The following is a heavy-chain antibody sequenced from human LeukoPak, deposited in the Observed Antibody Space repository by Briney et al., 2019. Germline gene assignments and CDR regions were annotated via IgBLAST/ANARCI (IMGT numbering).Heavy chain of an antibody. J-gene: IGHJ5*02. Sequence: SETLSLTCTVSGGSISSYYWSWIRQPPGKGLEWIGYIYYSGSTNYNPSLKSRVTISVDTSKNQFYLKLSSVTAADTAVYYCARDVQITMVRGVIRWFDPWGQGTLVTVSS. V-gene: IGHV4-59*01. CDR3: ARDVQITMVRGVIRWFDP. D-gene: IGHD3-10*01. CDR2: IYYSGST. CDR1: GGSISSYY.